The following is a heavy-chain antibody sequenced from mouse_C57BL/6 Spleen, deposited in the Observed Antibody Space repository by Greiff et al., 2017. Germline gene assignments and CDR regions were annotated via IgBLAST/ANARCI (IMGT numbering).Heavy chain of an antibody. D-gene: IGHD3-1*01. V-gene: IGHV1-69*01. CDR1: GYTFTSSW. CDR2: IDPSDSYT. CDR3: ARSSGTGGFAY. Sequence: QVQLQQPGAELVMPGASVKLSCKASGYTFTSSWMHWVKQRPGQGLEWIGEIDPSDSYTNYNQKFKGKSTLTVDKSSSTAYMQLSSLTSEDSAVYYSARSSGTGGFAYWGQGTLVTVSA. J-gene: IGHJ3*01.